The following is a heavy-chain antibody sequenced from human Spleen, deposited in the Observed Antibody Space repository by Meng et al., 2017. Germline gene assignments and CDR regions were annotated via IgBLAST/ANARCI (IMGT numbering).Heavy chain of an antibody. D-gene: IGHD3-22*01. CDR3: ARVRITMIVVGGAIDY. CDR2: INSDGTST. Sequence: GESLKISCAASGFTFSSYWMHWVRQAPGKGLVWVSRINSDGTSTSYAGSVKGRFTISRDNSKNTLYLQMNSLRAEDTAVYYCARVRITMIVVGGAIDYWGQGTLVTVSS. CDR1: GFTFSSYW. V-gene: IGHV3-74*01. J-gene: IGHJ4*02.